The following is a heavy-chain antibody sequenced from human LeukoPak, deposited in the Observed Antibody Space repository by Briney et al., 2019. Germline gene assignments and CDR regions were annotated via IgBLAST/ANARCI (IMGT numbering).Heavy chain of an antibody. CDR1: GGSFSGYY. CDR3: ARGAFGGNGTYYFDY. D-gene: IGHD4-23*01. Sequence: SETLSLTCAVYGGSFSGYYWSWIRQPPGKGLEWIGKINHSGSTNYNPSLKSRVTISVDTSKNQFSLKLSSVTAADTAVYYCARGAFGGNGTYYFDYWGQGTLVTVSS. CDR2: INHSGST. V-gene: IGHV4-34*01. J-gene: IGHJ4*02.